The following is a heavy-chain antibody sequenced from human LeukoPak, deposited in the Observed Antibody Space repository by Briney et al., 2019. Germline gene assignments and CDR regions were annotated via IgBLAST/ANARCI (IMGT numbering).Heavy chain of an antibody. V-gene: IGHV3-7*01. CDR3: AIPSSYDGSRYYHAY. CDR2: IDPDGSEK. J-gene: IGHJ4*02. CDR1: GITFGSYS. Sequence: GGSLRLSCVASGITFGSYSMTWVRQAPGKGLEWVANIDPDGSEKDYVESVKGRLTISRDNAKKILYLQMNRLRADDTAVYYCAIPSSYDGSRYYHAYWGQGTLVSVSS. D-gene: IGHD3-22*01.